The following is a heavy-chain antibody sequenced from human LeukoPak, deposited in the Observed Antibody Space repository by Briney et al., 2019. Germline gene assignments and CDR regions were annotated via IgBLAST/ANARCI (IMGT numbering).Heavy chain of an antibody. J-gene: IGHJ4*02. Sequence: GRSLRLSCAASGFPFSTFGMHWVRQAPGKGLEWVAAIAYDGSVKYYPDSLKGRLTISRDNSRNTLYLRMNSLRAEDTAVYYCAKDRTVVGATSFDYWGLGTLVTVSS. CDR1: GFPFSTFG. D-gene: IGHD1-26*01. V-gene: IGHV3-30*18. CDR3: AKDRTVVGATSFDY. CDR2: IAYDGSVK.